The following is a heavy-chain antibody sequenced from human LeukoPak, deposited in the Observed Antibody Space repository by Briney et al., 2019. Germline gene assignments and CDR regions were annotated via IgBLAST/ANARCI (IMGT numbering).Heavy chain of an antibody. CDR3: ARTRRDYEYYGMDV. CDR1: GFTFSTYE. Sequence: LRLSCAASGFTFSTYEMNWVRQHPGKGLEWIGYIYYSGKTNYNPSLKSRTSISVDTSKNQFSLKMNSVTAADTAVYYCARTRRDYEYYGMDVWGQGTTVTVSS. CDR2: IYYSGKT. J-gene: IGHJ6*02. V-gene: IGHV4-31*02.